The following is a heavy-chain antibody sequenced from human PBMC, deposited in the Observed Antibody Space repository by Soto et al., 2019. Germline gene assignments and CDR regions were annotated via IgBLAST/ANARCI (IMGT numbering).Heavy chain of an antibody. V-gene: IGHV1-18*01. Sequence: ASVKVSCTASGGTFSSYAISWVRQAPGQGLEWMGWISAYNGNTNYAQKLQGRVTMTTDTSTSTAYMELRSLRSDDTAVYYCARDRVVYAITPLDYWGQGTLVTVSS. CDR3: ARDRVVYAITPLDY. J-gene: IGHJ4*02. CDR1: GGTFSSYA. CDR2: ISAYNGNT. D-gene: IGHD2-8*02.